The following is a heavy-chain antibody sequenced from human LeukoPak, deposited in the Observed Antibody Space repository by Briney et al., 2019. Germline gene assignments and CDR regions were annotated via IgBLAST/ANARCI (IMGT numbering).Heavy chain of an antibody. CDR1: GGSFSGYY. J-gene: IGHJ5*02. V-gene: IGHV4-34*01. Sequence: SETLSLTCAVYGGSFSGYYWSWIRQPPGKGLEWIGEINHTGSTNNNPSLKSRVTILVDTSKRQFSLKLSSVTAADTAVYYCARDRVTMVRGVLWGFDPWGQGTLVTVSS. CDR3: ARDRVTMVRGVLWGFDP. D-gene: IGHD3-10*01. CDR2: INHTGST.